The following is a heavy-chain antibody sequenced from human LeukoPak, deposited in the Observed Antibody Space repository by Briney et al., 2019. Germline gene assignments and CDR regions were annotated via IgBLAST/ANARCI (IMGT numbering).Heavy chain of an antibody. CDR3: ARGPNDFWSGYYFHYFDY. Sequence: PSETLSLTCAVYGGSFSGYYWSLIRQPPGKGLEWIGEINHSGSTNYNPSLKSRVTISVDTSKNQFSLKLSSVTAADTAVYYCARGPNDFWSGYYFHYFDYWGQGTLVTASS. V-gene: IGHV4-34*01. CDR1: GGSFSGYY. D-gene: IGHD3-3*01. J-gene: IGHJ4*02. CDR2: INHSGST.